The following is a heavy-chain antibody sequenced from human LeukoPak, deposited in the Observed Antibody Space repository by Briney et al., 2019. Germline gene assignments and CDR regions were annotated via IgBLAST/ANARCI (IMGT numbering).Heavy chain of an antibody. Sequence: GASVKVSCKASGYTFSSYGITRVRQAPGQGLEWMGWISAHYGNTNYEQKFQGRLTMTTDTSTNTAYMELRSLRPDDTAVYYCARDFFHGHCSGLTCFLLDSWGQGSLVAVSS. CDR3: ARDFFHGHCSGLTCFLLDS. J-gene: IGHJ4*02. CDR1: GYTFSSYG. CDR2: ISAHYGNT. V-gene: IGHV1-18*01. D-gene: IGHD2-15*01.